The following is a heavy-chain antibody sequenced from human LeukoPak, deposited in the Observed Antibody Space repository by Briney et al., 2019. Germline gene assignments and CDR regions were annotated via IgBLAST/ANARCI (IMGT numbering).Heavy chain of an antibody. V-gene: IGHV3-21*01. D-gene: IGHD1-14*01. Sequence: TGGSLRLSCAASGFTFSSYSMNWVRQAPGKGLEWVSSISSSSSYIYYADSVKGRFTISRDNAKNTLYLQINSLRAEDTALYYCARGTYRSFENWGQGTMVTVSS. CDR1: GFTFSSYS. CDR3: ARGTYRSFEN. J-gene: IGHJ3*02. CDR2: ISSSSSYI.